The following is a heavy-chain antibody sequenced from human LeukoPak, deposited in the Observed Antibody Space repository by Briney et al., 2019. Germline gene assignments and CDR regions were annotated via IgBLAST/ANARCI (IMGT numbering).Heavy chain of an antibody. CDR1: GGSVSSGSYY. J-gene: IGHJ4*02. CDR2: IYYSGST. D-gene: IGHD3-10*01. V-gene: IGHV4-61*01. CDR3: ARGEFPSDLEF. Sequence: ASETLSLTCIVSGGSVSSGSYYWNWIRQPPGKGLEWIGYIYYSGSTNYNASLKSRVTISVDTSKNQFSLKLTSVTSADTAVYYCARGEFPSDLEFWGQGALITVSS.